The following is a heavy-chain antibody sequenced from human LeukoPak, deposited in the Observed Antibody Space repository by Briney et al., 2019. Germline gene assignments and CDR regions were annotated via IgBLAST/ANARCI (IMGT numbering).Heavy chain of an antibody. CDR1: GGSISSGSYY. D-gene: IGHD5-24*01. Sequence: SETLSLTCTVSGGSISSGSYYWSWIRQPAGKGLEWIGRIYTSGSTNYNPSLKSRVTISVDTSKNQFSLKLSSVTAADTAVYCCARVGPWNRDGYNQLTGNLDYWGQGTLVTVSS. CDR3: ARVGPWNRDGYNQLTGNLDY. J-gene: IGHJ4*02. V-gene: IGHV4-61*02. CDR2: IYTSGST.